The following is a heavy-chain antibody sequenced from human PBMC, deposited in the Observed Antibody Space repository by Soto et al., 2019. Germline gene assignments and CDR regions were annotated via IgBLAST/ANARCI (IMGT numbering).Heavy chain of an antibody. CDR3: AKDYDSSGYSYVHRNWFDP. D-gene: IGHD3-22*01. CDR1: GFTFSSYA. V-gene: IGHV3-23*01. CDR2: ISGSGGST. Sequence: EVQLLESGGGLVQPGGSLRLSCAASGFTFSSYAMSWVRQAPGKGLEWVSAISGSGGSTYYADSVKGRFTISRDNSKNTLNLQMNSLRAEDTAVYYCAKDYDSSGYSYVHRNWFDPWGQGTLVTVSS. J-gene: IGHJ5*02.